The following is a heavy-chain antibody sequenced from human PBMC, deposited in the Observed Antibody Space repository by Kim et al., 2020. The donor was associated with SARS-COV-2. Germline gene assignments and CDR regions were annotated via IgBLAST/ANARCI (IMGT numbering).Heavy chain of an antibody. Sequence: SDSVKGRFTISRDNSKNTLYLQMNSLRAEDTAVYYCARDHFRGGMGVWGQGTTVTVSS. CDR3: ARDHFRGGMGV. V-gene: IGHV3-30*01. J-gene: IGHJ6*02. D-gene: IGHD3-3*02.